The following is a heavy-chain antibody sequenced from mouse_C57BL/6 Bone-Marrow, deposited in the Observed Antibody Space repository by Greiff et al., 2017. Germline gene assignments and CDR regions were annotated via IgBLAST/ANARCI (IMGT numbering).Heavy chain of an antibody. CDR1: GYTFTSYT. V-gene: IGHV1-4*01. Sequence: QVQLKESGAELARPGASVKMSCKASGYTFTSYTMHWVKQRPGQGLEWIGYINPSSGYPKYNQKFKDTATLTADKSSSTAYMQLSSLTSEDSAVYYCARRWYYFDYWGQGTTRTVPS. CDR3: ARRWYYFDY. J-gene: IGHJ2*01. CDR2: INPSSGYP.